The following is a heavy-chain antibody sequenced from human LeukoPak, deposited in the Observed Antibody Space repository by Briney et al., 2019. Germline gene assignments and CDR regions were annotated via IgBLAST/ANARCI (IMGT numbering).Heavy chain of an antibody. V-gene: IGHV3-23*01. Sequence: SGGSLRLSCTASGFSFTRYWMSWVRQAPGKGLEWVSGVSGSGGSTYYADSVKGRFTISRDNSKNTLYLQMNSLRAEDTAVYYCAKDLDIVATITGNWGQGTLVTVSS. CDR3: AKDLDIVATITGN. CDR1: GFSFTRYW. D-gene: IGHD5-12*01. CDR2: VSGSGGST. J-gene: IGHJ4*02.